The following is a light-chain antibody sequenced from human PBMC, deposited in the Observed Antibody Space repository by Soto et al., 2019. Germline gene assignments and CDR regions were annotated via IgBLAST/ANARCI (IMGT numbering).Light chain of an antibody. Sequence: DIQMTQSPSTLSASVGDRVTITCRASQSISTWLAWYQQEPGKAPKLLIYAASTLQSGVPSRFSGSGSGTDFTLTISCLQSEDFATYYCQQYYSYPLTFGGGTKVDIK. CDR1: QSISTW. CDR2: AAS. V-gene: IGKV1-5*01. CDR3: QQYYSYPLT. J-gene: IGKJ4*01.